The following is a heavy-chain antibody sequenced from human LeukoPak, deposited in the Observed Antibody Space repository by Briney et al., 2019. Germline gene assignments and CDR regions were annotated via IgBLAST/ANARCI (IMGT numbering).Heavy chain of an antibody. Sequence: SETLSLTCAVYGESFSGYYWSWIRQPPGKGLEWIGEINHSGSTNYNPSLKSRVTISLDTSRNQFSLKLNSVTAADTAVYYCAKSNGYGLVDIWGQGTMVTVSS. D-gene: IGHD3-10*01. V-gene: IGHV4-34*10. CDR1: GESFSGYY. J-gene: IGHJ3*02. CDR3: AKSNGYGLVDI. CDR2: INHSGST.